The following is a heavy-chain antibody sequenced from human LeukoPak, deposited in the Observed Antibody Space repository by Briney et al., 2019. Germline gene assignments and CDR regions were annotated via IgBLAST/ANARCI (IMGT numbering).Heavy chain of an antibody. CDR1: GFTFSNAW. CDR2: IKSKTDGGTI. V-gene: IGHV3-15*01. J-gene: IGHJ4*02. Sequence: GGSLRLSCAASGFTFSNAWMSWVRQAPGKGLEWVGRIKSKTDGGTIDYAAPVKGRFTISRDDSKNTLYLQMNSLKTGDTAVYYCTTDTRPPRHHYDYVWGSYTSTDYWGQGTLVTVSS. D-gene: IGHD3-16*01. CDR3: TTDTRPPRHHYDYVWGSYTSTDY.